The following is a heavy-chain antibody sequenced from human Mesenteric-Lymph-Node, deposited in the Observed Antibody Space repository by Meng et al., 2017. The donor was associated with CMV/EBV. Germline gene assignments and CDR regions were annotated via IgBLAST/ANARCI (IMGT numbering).Heavy chain of an antibody. J-gene: IGHJ5*02. CDR1: GGSFNDYY. V-gene: IGHV4-34*01. D-gene: IGHD4-17*01. Sequence: GSLRLSCAVYGGSFNDYYCSWIRQPPGKGLEWIGEINHSGYTNYNPSLKSRVTVSVDTSKNHFFLELSSVTAADTAVYYCARRPTVTTPLRWFDPWGQGTLVTVSS. CDR3: ARRPTVTTPLRWFDP. CDR2: INHSGYT.